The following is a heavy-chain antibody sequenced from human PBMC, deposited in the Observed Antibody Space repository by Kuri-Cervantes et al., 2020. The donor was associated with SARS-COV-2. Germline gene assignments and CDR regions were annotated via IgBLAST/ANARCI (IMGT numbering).Heavy chain of an antibody. Sequence: GESLKISCAASGFTFSSYSMNWVRQAPGKGLEWVSSISSSSSYIYYADSVEGRFTISRDNAKNSLYLQMNSLRAEDTAVYYCARGGYSSSWYPDYWGQGTLVTVSS. CDR3: ARGGYSSSWYPDY. CDR1: GFTFSSYS. J-gene: IGHJ4*02. CDR2: ISSSSSYI. D-gene: IGHD6-13*01. V-gene: IGHV3-21*01.